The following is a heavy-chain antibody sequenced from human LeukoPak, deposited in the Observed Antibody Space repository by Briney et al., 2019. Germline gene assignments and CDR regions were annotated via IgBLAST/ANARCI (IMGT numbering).Heavy chain of an antibody. J-gene: IGHJ4*02. CDR1: GGSISSYY. Sequence: TSETLSLTCTVSGGSISSYYWSWIRQPAGKGLEWIGRIYTSGSTNYNPSLKSRVTMSVDTSKNQFSLKLSSVAAADTAVYYCARGPLAYYDFWSGAYGFDYWGQGTLVTVSS. CDR3: ARGPLAYYDFWSGAYGFDY. V-gene: IGHV4-4*07. D-gene: IGHD3-3*01. CDR2: IYTSGST.